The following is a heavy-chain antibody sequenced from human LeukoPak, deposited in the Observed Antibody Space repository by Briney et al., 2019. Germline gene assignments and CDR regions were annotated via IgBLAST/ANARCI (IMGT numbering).Heavy chain of an antibody. D-gene: IGHD3-22*01. CDR3: ARIFPFDSSGYYQDAFDI. Sequence: GGSLRLSCAASGFTVSSNYMSWVRQAPGKGLEWVSVIYSGGSTYYADSVKGRFTISRDNSKNTLYLQMNSLRAEDTAVYYCARIFPFDSSGYYQDAFDIWGQGTMVTVSS. CDR1: GFTVSSNY. V-gene: IGHV3-53*01. CDR2: IYSGGST. J-gene: IGHJ3*02.